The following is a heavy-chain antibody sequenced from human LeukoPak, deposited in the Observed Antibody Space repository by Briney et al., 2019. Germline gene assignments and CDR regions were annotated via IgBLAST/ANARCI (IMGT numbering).Heavy chain of an antibody. CDR1: GGSFSGYY. CDR2: INHSGST. CDR3: ARDRRGYYDSSGYFDR. J-gene: IGHJ4*02. Sequence: SETLSLTCAVYGGSFSGYYWSWIRQPPGKGLEWIGEINHSGSTNYNPSLKSRVTISVDTSKNQFSLKLSSVTAADTAVYYCARDRRGYYDSSGYFDRWGQGTLVTVSS. D-gene: IGHD3-22*01. V-gene: IGHV4-34*01.